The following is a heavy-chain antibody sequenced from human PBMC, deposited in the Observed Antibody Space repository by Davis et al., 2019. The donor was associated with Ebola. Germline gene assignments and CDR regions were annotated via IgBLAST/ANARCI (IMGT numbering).Heavy chain of an antibody. CDR1: GYTFTSYD. CDR3: ARPILPEVTHCGVDY. J-gene: IGHJ4*02. V-gene: IGHV1-2*06. Sequence: ASVKVSCKASGYTFTSYDINWVRQATGQGLEWMGRIYPFNGATNFADKFQGRVTMTTDMSITTAYMELSSLNSDDTAIYYCARPILPEVTHCGVDYWGQGTLVTVSS. CDR2: IYPFNGAT. D-gene: IGHD1-14*01.